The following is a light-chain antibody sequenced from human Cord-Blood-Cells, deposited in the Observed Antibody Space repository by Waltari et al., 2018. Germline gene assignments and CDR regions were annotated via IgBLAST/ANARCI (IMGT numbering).Light chain of an antibody. CDR2: DSS. V-gene: IGKV3-11*01. Sequence: EIVLTQSPATLSFSPVEGANLSSRASQGVSSYLAWYQQNPGQAPRLLIDDSSNRATGIAARFSGGVSGTDFTLTISSLAADFFAVYYCQQRSNWLTFGGGTKVEIK. CDR3: QQRSNWLT. CDR1: QGVSSY. J-gene: IGKJ4*01.